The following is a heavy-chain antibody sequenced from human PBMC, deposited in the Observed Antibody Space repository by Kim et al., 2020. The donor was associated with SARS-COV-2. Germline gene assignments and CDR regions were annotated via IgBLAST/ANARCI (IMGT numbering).Heavy chain of an antibody. CDR3: AKVENSYGTYYFDY. D-gene: IGHD5-18*01. V-gene: IGHV3-30*18. CDR2: ISYDGSNK. Sequence: GGSLRLSCAASGFTFSSYGMHWVRQAPGKGLEWVAVISYDGSNKYYADSVKGRFTISRDNSKNTLYLQMNSLRAEDTAVYYCAKVENSYGTYYFDYWGQGTLVTVSS. CDR1: GFTFSSYG. J-gene: IGHJ4*02.